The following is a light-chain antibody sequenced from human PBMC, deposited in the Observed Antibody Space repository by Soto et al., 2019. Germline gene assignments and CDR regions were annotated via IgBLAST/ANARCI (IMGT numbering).Light chain of an antibody. Sequence: DIQMTQSPSTLSASLGDRVTITCRASQSINNWLAWYQQKPGKAPKLLIYGASSLQSGVPSRFSGSGSGTHFTLTISSLQPDDFASYYCQQYNSYSGMFGQGTKVDIK. CDR3: QQYNSYSGM. J-gene: IGKJ1*01. CDR1: QSINNW. CDR2: GAS. V-gene: IGKV1-5*01.